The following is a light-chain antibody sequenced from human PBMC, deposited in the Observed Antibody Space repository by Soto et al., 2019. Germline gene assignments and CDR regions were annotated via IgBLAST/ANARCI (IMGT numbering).Light chain of an antibody. V-gene: IGKV3-11*01. CDR2: DAS. Sequence: EIVLTQSPATLSLSPGERATLSCRASQSVSSFLAWYQQKPGQAPRLLIYDASNRATGIATRFSGSGSGTDFTLTISSLGPEDFAVYYCQQRINWPLTFGGGTKVEIK. J-gene: IGKJ4*01. CDR1: QSVSSF. CDR3: QQRINWPLT.